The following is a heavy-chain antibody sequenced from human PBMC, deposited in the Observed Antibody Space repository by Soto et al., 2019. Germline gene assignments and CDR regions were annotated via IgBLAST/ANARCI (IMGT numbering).Heavy chain of an antibody. CDR1: GGTFSSYA. V-gene: IGHV1-69*13. Sequence: SVKVSCTASGGTFSSYAISWVRQAPGQGLEWMGGIIPIFGTANYAQKFKGRVTITADESTSRAYMELSSLRSEDTAVYYCARQRGQQLPFDYWGQGTLVTVSS. CDR2: IIPIFGTA. J-gene: IGHJ4*02. CDR3: ARQRGQQLPFDY. D-gene: IGHD6-13*01.